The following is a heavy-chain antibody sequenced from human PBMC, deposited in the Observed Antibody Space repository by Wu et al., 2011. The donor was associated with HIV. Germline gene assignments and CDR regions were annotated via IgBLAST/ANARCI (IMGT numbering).Heavy chain of an antibody. CDR3: SREIISVAGTWYSHYGTGR. CDR2: VNPSGGGT. Sequence: QVQLVQSGAEVKKPGASVNVSCKASGYTFNTYYIHWVRQAPGEGLEWMGTVNPSGGGTTYAQKFQDRVTMTRDTSTSTVYMILNSLTSDDTAVYYCSREIISVAGTWYSHYGTGRLGPRDHGHRLL. D-gene: IGHD6-19*01. V-gene: IGHV1-46*02. J-gene: IGHJ6*02. CDR1: GYTFNTYY.